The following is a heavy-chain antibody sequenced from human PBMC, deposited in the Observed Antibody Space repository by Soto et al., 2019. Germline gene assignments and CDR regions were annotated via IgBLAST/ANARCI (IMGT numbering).Heavy chain of an antibody. CDR3: AKEESEGYIVATTPYYYYYYGMDV. D-gene: IGHD5-12*01. CDR2: ISYDGSNK. J-gene: IGHJ6*02. Sequence: GGSLRLSCAASGFTFSSYGMHWVRQAPGKGLEWVAVISYDGSNKYYADSVKGRFTISRDNSKNTLYLQMNSLRAEDTAVYYYAKEESEGYIVATTPYYYYYYGMDVWGQGTTVTVSS. V-gene: IGHV3-30*18. CDR1: GFTFSSYG.